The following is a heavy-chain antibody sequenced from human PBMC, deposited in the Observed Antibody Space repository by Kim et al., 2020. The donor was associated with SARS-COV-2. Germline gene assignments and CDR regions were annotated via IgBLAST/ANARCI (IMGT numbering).Heavy chain of an antibody. CDR3: ARRKTKWFGESIHLRLDY. J-gene: IGHJ4*02. D-gene: IGHD3-10*01. Sequence: SVKVSCKASGGTFSSYAISWVRQAPGQGLEWMGGIIPIFGTANYAQKFQGRVTITADESTSTAYMELSSLRSEDTAVYYCARRKTKWFGESIHLRLDYWGQGTLVTVSS. CDR2: IIPIFGTA. CDR1: GGTFSSYA. V-gene: IGHV1-69*13.